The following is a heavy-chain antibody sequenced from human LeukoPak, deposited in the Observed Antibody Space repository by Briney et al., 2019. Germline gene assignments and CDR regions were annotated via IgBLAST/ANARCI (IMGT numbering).Heavy chain of an antibody. Sequence: PGGSLRLSCAASGFTFSSYEMNWVRQAPGKGLEWVSYISSSGSTIYYADSVKGRFTISRDNAKNSLYLQMNSLRAEDTAVYYCARQYSGSSNFDYWGQGTLVTVSS. CDR1: GFTFSSYE. CDR2: ISSSGSTI. CDR3: ARQYSGSSNFDY. J-gene: IGHJ4*02. V-gene: IGHV3-48*03. D-gene: IGHD6-6*01.